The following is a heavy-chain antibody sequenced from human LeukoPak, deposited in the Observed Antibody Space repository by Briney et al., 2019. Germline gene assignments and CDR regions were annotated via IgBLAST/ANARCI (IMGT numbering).Heavy chain of an antibody. D-gene: IGHD4-17*01. CDR2: ISGSGGST. Sequence: GGSLRLSCAASGFTFSSYAMSWVRQAPGKGLEWVSAISGSGGSTYYADSVKGRFTISRDNSKNTLYLQMNSLRAEDTAVYYCAKVQGSYGDCGDYGMDVWGQGTTVTVSS. CDR3: AKVQGSYGDCGDYGMDV. J-gene: IGHJ6*02. CDR1: GFTFSSYA. V-gene: IGHV3-23*01.